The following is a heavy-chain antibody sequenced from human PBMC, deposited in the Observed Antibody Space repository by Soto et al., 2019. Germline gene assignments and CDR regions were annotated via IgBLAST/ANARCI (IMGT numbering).Heavy chain of an antibody. V-gene: IGHV1-69*13. J-gene: IGHJ6*02. Sequence: ASVKFSCKASGVTFSKFIMTWVRQAPGLGLEWVGGIIPIFGTANYAQKFQGRVTITADESTSTAYMELSSLRSEDTAVYYCARGLVAVVTAILSYYYYGMDVWGQGTTVTVSS. CDR3: ARGLVAVVTAILSYYYYGMDV. CDR2: IIPIFGTA. D-gene: IGHD2-21*02. CDR1: GVTFSKFI.